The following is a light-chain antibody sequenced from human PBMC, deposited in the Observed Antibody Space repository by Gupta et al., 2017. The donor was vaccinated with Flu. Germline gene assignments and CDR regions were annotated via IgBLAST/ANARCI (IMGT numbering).Light chain of an antibody. CDR2: GAS. J-gene: IGKJ1*01. V-gene: IGKV3-20*01. CDR3: QQYGTSPQT. Sequence: EIVLTQSPGTLSLSPGERATLSCRASQSVSSSSLAWYQQKPGQAPRLLTYGASSRATGIPDRFSGSGSGTDFTLTISRLEPEDFAVYYCQQYGTSPQTFGQGTKVEIK. CDR1: QSVSSSS.